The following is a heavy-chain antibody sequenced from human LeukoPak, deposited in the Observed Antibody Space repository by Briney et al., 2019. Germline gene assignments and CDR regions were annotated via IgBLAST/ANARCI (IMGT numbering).Heavy chain of an antibody. CDR1: GFTFSSYE. Sequence: QPGGSLRLSCAASGFTFSSYEMNWVRQAPGKGLEWVSYISSSGSTIYYADSVKGRFTISRDNAKNLLYLQMNSLRAEDTAVYYCARGFAYCGGDCLNWFDPWGQGTLVTVSS. V-gene: IGHV3-48*03. CDR2: ISSSGSTI. D-gene: IGHD2-21*02. CDR3: ARGFAYCGGDCLNWFDP. J-gene: IGHJ5*02.